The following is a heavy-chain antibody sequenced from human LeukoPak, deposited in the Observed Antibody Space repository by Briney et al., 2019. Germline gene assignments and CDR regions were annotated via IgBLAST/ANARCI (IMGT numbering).Heavy chain of an antibody. D-gene: IGHD2-2*02. CDR1: GFTFSSYA. J-gene: IGHJ6*02. V-gene: IGHV3-23*01. CDR3: AKRQGNCSSTSCYRDYYYYGMDV. Sequence: GGSLRLSCAASGFTFSSYAMSWVRQAPGKGPEWFSAISGRGGSTYYADSVKGRFTISRDNSKNTLYLQMNSLRAEDTAVYYCAKRQGNCSSTSCYRDYYYYGMDVWGQGTTVTVSS. CDR2: ISGRGGST.